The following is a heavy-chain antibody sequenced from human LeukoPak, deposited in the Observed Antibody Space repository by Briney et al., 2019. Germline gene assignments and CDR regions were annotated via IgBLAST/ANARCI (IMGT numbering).Heavy chain of an antibody. Sequence: PGGSLRLSCAASGFTFSSYWMSWVRQAPGKGLEWVANLKQDGSEKYYVDSVKGRFTISRDNAKNSLYLQMNSLRAEDTAVYYCARGAQYTSSWPFDYWGQGTLVTVSS. CDR3: ARGAQYTSSWPFDY. D-gene: IGHD6-13*01. J-gene: IGHJ4*02. V-gene: IGHV3-7*01. CDR1: GFTFSSYW. CDR2: LKQDGSEK.